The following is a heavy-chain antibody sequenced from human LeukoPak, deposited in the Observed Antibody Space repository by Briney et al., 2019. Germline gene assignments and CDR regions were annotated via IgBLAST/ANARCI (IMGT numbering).Heavy chain of an antibody. V-gene: IGHV3-64*01. Sequence: PGGSLRLSCAASGFTFSSYAMHWVRQAPGKGLEYVSAISSNGGSTYYANSVKGRFTISRDNSKNTLYLQMGSLRAEDMAAYYCARSITMIVVVSPFDYWGQGTLVTVSS. J-gene: IGHJ4*02. CDR3: ARSITMIVVVSPFDY. CDR1: GFTFSSYA. CDR2: ISSNGGST. D-gene: IGHD3-22*01.